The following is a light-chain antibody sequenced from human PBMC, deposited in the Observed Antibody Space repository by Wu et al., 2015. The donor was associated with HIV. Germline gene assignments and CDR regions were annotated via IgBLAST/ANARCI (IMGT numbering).Light chain of an antibody. CDR1: QSVSAY. J-gene: IGKJ4*01. CDR3: QQHTSWAPPLT. Sequence: ERLMTQSPATLSLSPGERAILSCRASQSVSAYLAWYQQLPGQAPRLLIYDASKRATGVPDRFSGSGSGTDFTLTISSLEPEDFAVYFCQQHTSWAPPLTFGGGTKVRSN. CDR2: DAS. V-gene: IGKV3-11*01.